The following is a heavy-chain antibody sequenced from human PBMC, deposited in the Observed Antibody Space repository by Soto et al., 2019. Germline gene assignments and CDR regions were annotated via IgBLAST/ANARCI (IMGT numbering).Heavy chain of an antibody. J-gene: IGHJ5*02. CDR1: GFTFSSYS. CDR3: ARHPERIAQIGWFDP. Sequence: PGGSLRLSCAASGFTFSSYSMNWVRQAPGKGLEWVSSISSSISFIYYADSLKGRFTISRDNAKNSLYLQMNSLRAEDTSVYYCARHPERIAQIGWFDPWGQGTLVTVSS. D-gene: IGHD6-13*01. CDR2: ISSSISFI. V-gene: IGHV3-21*01.